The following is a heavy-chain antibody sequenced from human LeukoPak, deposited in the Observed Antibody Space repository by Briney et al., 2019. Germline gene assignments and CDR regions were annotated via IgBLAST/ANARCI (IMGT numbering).Heavy chain of an antibody. CDR1: GFTFDDYA. V-gene: IGHV3-43*02. CDR3: AKRIREYYYDSSGSDWYFDL. Sequence: PGGSLRLSCAASGFTFDDYAMHWVRQAPGKGLEWVSLISGDGGSTYYADSVKGRFTISRDNSKNSLYLQINSLRTEDTALYYCAKRIREYYYDSSGSDWYFDLWGRGTLVTVSS. CDR2: ISGDGGST. D-gene: IGHD3-22*01. J-gene: IGHJ2*01.